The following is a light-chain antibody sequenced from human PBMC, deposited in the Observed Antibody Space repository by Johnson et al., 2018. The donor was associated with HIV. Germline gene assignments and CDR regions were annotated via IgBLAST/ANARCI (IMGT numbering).Light chain of an antibody. V-gene: IGLV1-51*02. CDR3: GTWDSSLSAPV. CDR1: SSNIGNNF. J-gene: IGLJ1*01. Sequence: QSVLTQPPSVSAAPGQKVTISCSGSSSNIGNNFVSWYQQLPGAAPKLLIYENNKRPSGIPYRFSGSKSGTSATLDITGLQTGDEADYYCGTWDSSLSAPVFGTGTTVTVL. CDR2: ENN.